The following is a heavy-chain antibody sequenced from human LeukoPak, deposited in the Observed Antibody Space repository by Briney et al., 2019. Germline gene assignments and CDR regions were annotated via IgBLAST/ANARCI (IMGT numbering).Heavy chain of an antibody. CDR1: GFTFSSYA. V-gene: IGHV3-23*01. CDR3: AKDYSSSWYYYYGMDV. CDR2: ISGSGGST. D-gene: IGHD6-13*01. Sequence: GGSLRLSCAASGFTFSSYAMSWVRQAPGKGLEWVSAISGSGGSTYYADSVKSRFTISRDNSKNTLYLQMNSLRAEDTAVCYCAKDYSSSWYYYYGMDVWGQGTTVTVSS. J-gene: IGHJ6*02.